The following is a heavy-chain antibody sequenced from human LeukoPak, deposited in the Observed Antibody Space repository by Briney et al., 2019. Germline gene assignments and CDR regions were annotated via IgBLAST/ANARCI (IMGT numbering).Heavy chain of an antibody. CDR1: GFTFSSCS. D-gene: IGHD3-22*01. J-gene: IGHJ4*02. V-gene: IGHV3-48*04. CDR2: ISSSSSTI. CDR3: AKRGVVIRVILVGFHKEAYYFDS. Sequence: GGSLRLSCAASGFTFSSCSMNWVRQAPGKGLEWVSYISSSSSTIYYADSVKGRFTISRDNAKNSLYLQMNSLRAEDTAVYFCAKRGVVIRVILVGFHKEAYYFDSWGQGALVTVSS.